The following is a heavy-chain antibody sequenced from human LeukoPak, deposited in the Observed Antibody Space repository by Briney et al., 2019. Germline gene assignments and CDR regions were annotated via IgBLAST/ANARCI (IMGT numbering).Heavy chain of an antibody. CDR3: ARDLRGPGIAAAGNYYYYGMDV. J-gene: IGHJ6*02. V-gene: IGHV3-64*01. Sequence: PGGSLRLSCAASGFTFSSYAMHGVRQAPGKGLEYVSAISSNGGSTYYANSVKGRFTISRDNSKNTLYLQMGSLRAEDMAVYYCARDLRGPGIAAAGNYYYYGMDVWGQGTTVTVSS. CDR1: GFTFSSYA. D-gene: IGHD6-13*01. CDR2: ISSNGGST.